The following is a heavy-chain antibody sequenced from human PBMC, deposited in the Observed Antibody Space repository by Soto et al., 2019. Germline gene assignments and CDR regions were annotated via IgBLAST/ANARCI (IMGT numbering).Heavy chain of an antibody. J-gene: IGHJ6*02. Sequence: GGALRLSCAASGFTFSSYAMHWVRQAPGKGLEWVAVISYDGSNKYYADSVKGRFTISRDNSKNTLYLQMNSLRAEDTAVYYCARDRVGYCTNGVCYFDYYYGMDVWGQGTTVTVSS. CDR1: GFTFSSYA. CDR3: ARDRVGYCTNGVCYFDYYYGMDV. V-gene: IGHV3-30-3*01. CDR2: ISYDGSNK. D-gene: IGHD2-8*01.